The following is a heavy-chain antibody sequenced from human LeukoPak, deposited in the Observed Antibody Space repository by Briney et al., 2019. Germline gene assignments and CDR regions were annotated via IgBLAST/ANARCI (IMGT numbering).Heavy chain of an antibody. CDR3: ARTGEVTTVCDS. CDR1: AGSISGYY. V-gene: IGHV4-59*08. J-gene: IGHJ4*02. CDR2: IHYSGRT. Sequence: PSQTLSLACAVSAGSISGYYCNWIRQPPGKGLEWIANIHYSGRTNYNPSLKGRVTIAVDTSKNQFALRLSSVTAADTAVYYCARTGEVTTVCDSWGQGNLVTVSS. D-gene: IGHD4-17*01.